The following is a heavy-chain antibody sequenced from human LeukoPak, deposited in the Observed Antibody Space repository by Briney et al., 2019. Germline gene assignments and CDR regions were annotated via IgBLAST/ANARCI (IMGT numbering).Heavy chain of an antibody. Sequence: GGSLRLSCAASGFTFSSYAMHWVRQAPGKGLEWVAVISYDGSNKYYADSVKGRFTISRDNSKNTLYLQVNSLRAEDTAVYYCAREFYGSGSYWTDYYYYYGMDVWGQGTTVTVSS. D-gene: IGHD3-10*01. CDR2: ISYDGSNK. CDR1: GFTFSSYA. CDR3: AREFYGSGSYWTDYYYYYGMDV. J-gene: IGHJ6*02. V-gene: IGHV3-30-3*01.